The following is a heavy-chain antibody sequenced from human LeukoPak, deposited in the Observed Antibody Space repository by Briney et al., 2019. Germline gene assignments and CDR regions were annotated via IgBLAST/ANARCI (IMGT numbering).Heavy chain of an antibody. CDR2: FNSDGSST. J-gene: IGHJ3*02. D-gene: IGHD6-6*01. CDR3: ASLFLCYGCSSSSHNFNI. V-gene: IGHV3-74*01. CDR1: GFTFSSYW. Sequence: GGSLRLSCAASGFTFSSYWMHWVRHAPGKGLVWVSRFNSDGSSTTYADSVKGRFTISRDNAKNTLYLQMNSLRAEDTAVYYCASLFLCYGCSSSSHNFNIWGQGTMVTVSS.